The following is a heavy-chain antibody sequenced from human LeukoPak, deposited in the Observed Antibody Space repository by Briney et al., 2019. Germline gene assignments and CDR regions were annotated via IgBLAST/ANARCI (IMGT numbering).Heavy chain of an antibody. CDR1: GGTFSRYA. Sequence: GASVKVSCKASGGTFSRYAISWVRQAPGQGLEWMGRIIPILVIANYAQKFQGRVTITADKSTSTAYMELSSLRSEDTAVYYCANDMVPRPNWFDPWGQGTLVTVSS. J-gene: IGHJ5*02. CDR2: IIPILVIA. CDR3: ANDMVPRPNWFDP. D-gene: IGHD3-10*01. V-gene: IGHV1-69*04.